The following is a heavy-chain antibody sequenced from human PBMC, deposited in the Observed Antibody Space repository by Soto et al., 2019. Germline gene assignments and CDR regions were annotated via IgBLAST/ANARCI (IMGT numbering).Heavy chain of an antibody. CDR2: IKQDGSEK. Sequence: EVQLVESGGGLVQPGGSLRLSCAASGFTFNSYWMSWVRQAPGKGLEWVANIKQDGSEKYYVDSVKGRFTISRDNAENSLYLQRNSLRAEDTAVYYCARDLDLRDFGSGHVEGFWFDPWGRGTLVTVGS. V-gene: IGHV3-7*01. J-gene: IGHJ5*02. CDR1: GFTFNSYW. CDR3: ARDLDLRDFGSGHVEGFWFDP. D-gene: IGHD3-3*01.